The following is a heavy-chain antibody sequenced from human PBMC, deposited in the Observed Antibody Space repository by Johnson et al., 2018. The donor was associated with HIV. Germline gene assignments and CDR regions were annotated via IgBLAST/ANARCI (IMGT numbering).Heavy chain of an antibody. Sequence: VQLVESGGGLVKPGGSLRLSCAASGFTFSNAWMSWVRQAPGKGLEWVGRIKSKTDGGTTAYAAPVKGRFTISRDDSKNTLDLQMTSLKTEDTAVYYCTGSSSDAFDIWGQGTMVTVSS. J-gene: IGHJ3*02. D-gene: IGHD6-13*01. V-gene: IGHV3-15*01. CDR3: TGSSSDAFDI. CDR2: IKSKTDGGTT. CDR1: GFTFSNAW.